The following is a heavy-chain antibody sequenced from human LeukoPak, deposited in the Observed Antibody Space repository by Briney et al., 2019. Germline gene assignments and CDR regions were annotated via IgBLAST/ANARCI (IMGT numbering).Heavy chain of an antibody. V-gene: IGHV3-21*01. CDR3: ARALILQEYYYYYYMDV. D-gene: IGHD1-26*01. CDR1: GFTFSSYS. J-gene: IGHJ6*03. CDR2: ISSSSSYI. Sequence: PGGSLRLSCAASGFTFSSYSMNWVRQAPGKGLEWVSSISSSSSYIYYADSVKGRFTISRDNAKNSLYLQMNSLRAEDTAVYYCARALILQEYYYYYYMDVWGKGTTVTVSS.